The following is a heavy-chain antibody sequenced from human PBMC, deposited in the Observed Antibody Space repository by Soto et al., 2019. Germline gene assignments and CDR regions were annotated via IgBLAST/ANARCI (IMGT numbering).Heavy chain of an antibody. V-gene: IGHV3-15*05. CDR3: TTFGAAADY. CDR2: IKTKTDGGTI. CDR1: GFSFSNAW. J-gene: IGHJ4*02. Sequence: GALRLSCAASGFSFSNAWMNWVRQAPGKGLEWVGRIKTKTDGGTIDYAAPVKGRFIISRDDSKNTLYLQMNSLKTDDTAVYYCTTFGAAADYWGQGTLVTVSS. D-gene: IGHD6-13*01.